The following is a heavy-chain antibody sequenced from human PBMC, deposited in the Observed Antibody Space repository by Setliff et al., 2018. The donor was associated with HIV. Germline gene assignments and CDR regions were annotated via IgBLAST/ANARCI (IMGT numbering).Heavy chain of an antibody. CDR1: GGSISTRSPYY. D-gene: IGHD6-13*01. CDR3: ARGDHRIIAAAGSGWFDP. J-gene: IGHJ5*02. CDR2: ISYSGTT. V-gene: IGHV4-39*01. Sequence: ETLSLTCSVSGGSISTRSPYYWGWIRQPPGKGLEWIGSISYSGTTYYNPSLKSRVTISVDTSNNQFFLKLTSVTAADTAAYYCARGDHRIIAAAGSGWFDPWGQGTLVTVSS.